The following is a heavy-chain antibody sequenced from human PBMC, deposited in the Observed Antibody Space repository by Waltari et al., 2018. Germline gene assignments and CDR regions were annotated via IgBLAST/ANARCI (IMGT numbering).Heavy chain of an antibody. J-gene: IGHJ4*02. CDR2: ISAYNGNT. Sequence: QVQLVQSGAEVKKPGASVKVSCKASGYTFTSYGISWVRQAPGQGLEWMGWISAYNGNTNDAQKLHGIVTMTTDTSTSTAYMELRSLRSDDTAVDYCAGVTTLVTTIDYWGQGTLVTVSS. CDR1: GYTFTSYG. CDR3: AGVTTLVTTIDY. V-gene: IGHV1-18*01. D-gene: IGHD1-1*01.